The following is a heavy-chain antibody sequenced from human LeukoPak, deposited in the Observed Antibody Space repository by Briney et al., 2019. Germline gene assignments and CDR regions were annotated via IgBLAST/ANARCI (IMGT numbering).Heavy chain of an antibody. CDR1: GGSISSYY. Sequence: SETLSLTCTVSGGSISSYYWSWIRQPPGKGLEWIGYIYYSGSTNYNPSLKSRVTISVDTSKNQFSLKLSSVTAADTAVYYCARDHPIWFGELFTYFDLWGRGTLVTVSS. CDR2: IYYSGST. J-gene: IGHJ2*01. D-gene: IGHD3-10*01. CDR3: ARDHPIWFGELFTYFDL. V-gene: IGHV4-59*12.